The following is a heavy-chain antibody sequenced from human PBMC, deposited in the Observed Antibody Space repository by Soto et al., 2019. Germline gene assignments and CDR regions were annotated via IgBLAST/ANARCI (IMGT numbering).Heavy chain of an antibody. J-gene: IGHJ5*02. Sequence: QINLIESGPTLVKPTQTLTLTCTFSGFSLSTSGAAVGWVRQPPGRALEWLALLYWDGDKRYNASLGNRLTITKDTSMKQVVLTLTNVDPADTATYYCAHRATMTIFGLIIDNGIWFDPWGQGTRVIVSS. V-gene: IGHV2-5*02. CDR2: LYWDGDK. CDR3: AHRATMTIFGLIIDNGIWFDP. CDR1: GFSLSTSGAA. D-gene: IGHD3-3*01.